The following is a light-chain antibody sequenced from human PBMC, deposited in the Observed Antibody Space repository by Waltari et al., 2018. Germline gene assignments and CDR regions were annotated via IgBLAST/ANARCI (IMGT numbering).Light chain of an antibody. V-gene: IGLV3-21*02. CDR3: QVWDSSRHHWV. CDR2: DDT. J-gene: IGLJ3*02. CDR1: NIGNKN. Sequence: SYVLTQAPSVSVAPGQTASVTCGGDNIGNKNVHWYRQKPGQAPVLVVHDDTARPSGIPAALAGSNFGNTATLTISRVEAGDEADYYCQVWDSSRHHWVFGGGTTLTVL.